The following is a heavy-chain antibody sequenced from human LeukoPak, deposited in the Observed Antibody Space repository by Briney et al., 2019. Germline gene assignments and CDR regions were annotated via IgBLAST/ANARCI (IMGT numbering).Heavy chain of an antibody. V-gene: IGHV1-18*01. D-gene: IGHD1/OR15-1a*01. CDR2: ISAYNGNT. CDR3: ARDYSEVVRQRQKGTFDY. Sequence: ASVKVSCKASGYTFTSYGISWVRQAPGQGLEWMGWISAYNGNTNYAQKLQGRVTMTTDTSTSTAYMELRSLRSDDTAVYYCARDYSEVVRQRQKGTFDYWGQGTLVTVSS. J-gene: IGHJ4*02. CDR1: GYTFTSYG.